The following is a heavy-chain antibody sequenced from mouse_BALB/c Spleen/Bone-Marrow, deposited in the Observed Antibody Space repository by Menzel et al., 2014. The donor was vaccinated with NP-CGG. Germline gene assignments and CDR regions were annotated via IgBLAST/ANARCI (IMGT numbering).Heavy chain of an antibody. V-gene: IGHV7-1*02. J-gene: IGHJ3*01. CDR3: ARDVGYGNYFVY. CDR2: SRNKAKHYTT. D-gene: IGHD2-10*02. Sequence: EVQLVESGGGLVQPGDSLRLSCATSGFTFSDFYMEWVRQPPGKRLEWIAASRNKAKHYTTEYSASVKGRFIVSRDTSQSILYLQMSALRAEDTAIYYCARDVGYGNYFVYWGQGTLVTVSA. CDR1: GFTFSDFY.